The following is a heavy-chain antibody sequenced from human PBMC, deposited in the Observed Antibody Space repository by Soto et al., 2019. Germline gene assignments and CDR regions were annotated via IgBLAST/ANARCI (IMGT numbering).Heavy chain of an antibody. CDR1: GFTFSSYG. J-gene: IGHJ4*02. V-gene: IGHV3-30*18. CDR2: ISYDGFNK. Sequence: QVQLVESGGGVVQPGRSQRLSCSASGFTFSSYGMHCVRQAPGKGLECVAFISYDGFNKYYADSVQGRFTISRDNSQNTLSLQMNSLRPDDTALYYCAKDKMDYGLFDSWGRGTLVTVSS. D-gene: IGHD4-17*01. CDR3: AKDKMDYGLFDS.